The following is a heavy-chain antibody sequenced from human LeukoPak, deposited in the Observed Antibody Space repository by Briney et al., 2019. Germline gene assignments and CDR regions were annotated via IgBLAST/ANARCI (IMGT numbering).Heavy chain of an antibody. Sequence: PGGSLRLSCAASGFTFSSYSMNWVRQAPGKGLEWVSSISSSSSYIYYTDSVKGRFTISRDNAKNSLYLQMNSLRAEDTAVYYCAKDIEGATTDYYYGMDVWGQGTTVTVSS. J-gene: IGHJ6*02. CDR2: ISSSSSYI. CDR3: AKDIEGATTDYYYGMDV. D-gene: IGHD1-26*01. V-gene: IGHV3-21*01. CDR1: GFTFSSYS.